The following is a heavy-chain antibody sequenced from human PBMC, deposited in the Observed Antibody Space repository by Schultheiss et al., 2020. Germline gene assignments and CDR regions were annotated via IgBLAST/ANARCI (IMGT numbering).Heavy chain of an antibody. V-gene: IGHV3-30*03. CDR2: ISYDGSNQ. Sequence: GESLKISCAASGFTFSDYYMAWIRQAPGKGLEWVAFISYDGSNQYYADSVKGRFAISRDTSKNSLYLQMNSLRAGDTAVYYCARSIRDFDYWGQGTLVTVSS. CDR1: GFTFSDYY. D-gene: IGHD3-3*02. J-gene: IGHJ4*02. CDR3: ARSIRDFDY.